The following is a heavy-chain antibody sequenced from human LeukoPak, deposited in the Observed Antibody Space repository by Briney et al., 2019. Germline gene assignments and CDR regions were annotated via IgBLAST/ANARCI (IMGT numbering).Heavy chain of an antibody. V-gene: IGHV4-39*07. D-gene: IGHD4-11*01. Sequence: ETLSLTCTGAGGSISSCSYYWGWIRQPPGKGLEWIGSIYYSGSTYYSPSLKSRVTISVDTSKNQFSLKLSSVTAADTAVYYCARDESNYYAFDIWGQGKMVTVSS. J-gene: IGHJ3*02. CDR1: GGSISSCSYY. CDR2: IYYSGST. CDR3: ARDESNYYAFDI.